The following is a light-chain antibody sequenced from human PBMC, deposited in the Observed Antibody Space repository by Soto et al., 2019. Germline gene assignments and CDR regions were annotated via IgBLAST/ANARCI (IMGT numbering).Light chain of an antibody. V-gene: IGKV3-20*01. Sequence: EIVFTQSPGTLSLSPGERATLSCRASQSVSSSYLAWYQQKPGQAPRLLIYGASSRATGIPDRFSGSGSGTDFTLTISSLEPEDFATYYCQQLLSYPITFGQGTRLEIK. CDR2: GAS. J-gene: IGKJ5*01. CDR3: QQLLSYPIT. CDR1: QSVSSSY.